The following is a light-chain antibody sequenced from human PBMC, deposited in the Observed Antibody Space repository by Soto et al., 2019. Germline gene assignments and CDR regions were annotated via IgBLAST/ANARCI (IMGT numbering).Light chain of an antibody. V-gene: IGLV2-8*01. CDR2: EVT. CDR1: SRDVGGYDY. CDR3: SSFVAGNNYWV. J-gene: IGLJ3*02. Sequence: QSALTQPPSASGSPGRAVTISCTGTSRDVGGYDYVSWFQQHPGKAPKLIIYEVTKRPSGVPDRFSASKSGNTASLTVSGRQAEDEADYYCSSFVAGNNYWVFGGGTKVTVL.